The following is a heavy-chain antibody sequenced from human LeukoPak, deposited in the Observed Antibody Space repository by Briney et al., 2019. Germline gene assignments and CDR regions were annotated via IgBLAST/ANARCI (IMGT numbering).Heavy chain of an antibody. Sequence: NPSETLSLTCTVSGGSISSYYWSWIRQPPGKGLEWIGYIYYSGSTNYNPSLKSRVTISVDTSKNQFSLKLSSVTAADTAVYYCARAGGGYSYAWRFDYWGQGTLVTVSS. D-gene: IGHD5-18*01. CDR1: GGSISSYY. J-gene: IGHJ4*02. CDR2: IYYSGST. CDR3: ARAGGGYSYAWRFDY. V-gene: IGHV4-59*01.